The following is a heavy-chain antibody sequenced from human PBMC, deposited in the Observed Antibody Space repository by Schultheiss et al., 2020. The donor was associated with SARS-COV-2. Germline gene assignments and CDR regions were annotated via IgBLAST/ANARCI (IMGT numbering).Heavy chain of an antibody. J-gene: IGHJ4*02. CDR1: GFTFSSYS. Sequence: GGSLRLSCAASGFTFSSYSMNWVRQAPGKGLEWVSAISGSGGSTYYADSVKGRFTISRDNSKNTLYLQMNSLRAEDTAVYYCAKDEYYDSSGIIGYWGQGTLVTVSS. CDR2: ISGSGGST. D-gene: IGHD3-22*01. V-gene: IGHV3-23*01. CDR3: AKDEYYDSSGIIGY.